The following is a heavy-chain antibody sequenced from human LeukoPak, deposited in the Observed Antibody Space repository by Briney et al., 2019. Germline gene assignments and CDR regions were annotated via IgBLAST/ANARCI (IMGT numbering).Heavy chain of an antibody. D-gene: IGHD6-19*01. V-gene: IGHV3-21*01. J-gene: IGHJ4*02. CDR2: ISSSSSYI. CDR3: ARGITVAGLDY. Sequence: GGSLRLSCAASGFTFSSHSMNWVRQAPGKGLEWVSSISSSSSYIYYADSVKGRFTISRDNAKNSLYLQMNSLRAEDTAVYYCARGITVAGLDYWGQGTLVTVSS. CDR1: GFTFSSHS.